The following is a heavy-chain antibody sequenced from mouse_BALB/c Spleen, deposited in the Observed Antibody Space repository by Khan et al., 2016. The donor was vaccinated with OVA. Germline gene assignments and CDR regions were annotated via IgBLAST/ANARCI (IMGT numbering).Heavy chain of an antibody. D-gene: IGHD3-1*01. V-gene: IGHV1-55*01. CDR2: IYPGSGST. CDR1: GYNFTSYW. CDR3: ARRGYWGLGHFDY. Sequence: QVQLQQPGAELVKPGTSVKLSCKASGYNFTSYWINWVKLRPGQGLEWIGNIYPGSGSTNYNEKFKSKATLTVETYSSTADMQLSSLASEDSALYYCARRGYWGLGHFDYWGQGTTLTVSS. J-gene: IGHJ2*01.